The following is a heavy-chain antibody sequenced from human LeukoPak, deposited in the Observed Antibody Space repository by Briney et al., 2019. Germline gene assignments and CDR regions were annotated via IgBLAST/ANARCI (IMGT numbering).Heavy chain of an antibody. CDR3: AKEELWFGEFLPRYYYYYGMDV. J-gene: IGHJ6*02. CDR1: GFTFSSYG. CDR2: ISYDGSNK. Sequence: PGGSLRLSCAASGFTFSSYGMHWVRQAPGKGLEWVAVISYDGSNKYYADSVKGRFTISRDNSKNTLYLQMNSLRAEDTAVYYCAKEELWFGEFLPRYYYYYGMDVWGQGTTVTVSS. V-gene: IGHV3-30*18. D-gene: IGHD3-10*01.